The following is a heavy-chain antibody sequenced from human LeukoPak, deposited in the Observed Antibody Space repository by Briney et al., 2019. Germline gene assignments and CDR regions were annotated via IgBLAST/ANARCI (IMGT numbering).Heavy chain of an antibody. CDR2: SSGSGGST. CDR1: GFTFSSYA. CDR3: AKVPPYDSSAYYYD. Sequence: GGSLRLSCAASGFTFSSYAMSWVRQAPGKGLEWVSASSGSGGSTYYADSVKGRFTISRVNSKNTLYLQMNSLRAEDTAVYFCAKVPPYDSSAYYYDWGQGTLVTVSS. J-gene: IGHJ4*02. V-gene: IGHV3-23*01. D-gene: IGHD3-22*01.